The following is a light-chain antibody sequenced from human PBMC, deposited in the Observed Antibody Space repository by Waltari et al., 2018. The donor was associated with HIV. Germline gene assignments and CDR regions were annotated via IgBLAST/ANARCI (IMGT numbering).Light chain of an antibody. CDR1: SSDVGTYNY. Sequence: QSALTQTPSASGSPGQSVTISCTGTSSDVGTYNYVSWYQQHPGKAPKLIIYEVTKRPSGVPDRFSGSKSGNTASLTVSGLQADDEADYYCSSYASTNWVFGGGTKLTVL. CDR2: EVT. V-gene: IGLV2-8*01. J-gene: IGLJ3*02. CDR3: SSYASTNWV.